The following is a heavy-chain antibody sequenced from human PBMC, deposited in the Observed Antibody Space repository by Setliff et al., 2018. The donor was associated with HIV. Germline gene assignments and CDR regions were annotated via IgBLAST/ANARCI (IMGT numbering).Heavy chain of an antibody. J-gene: IGHJ6*03. V-gene: IGHV4-34*01. CDR2: INHSGST. D-gene: IGHD6-13*01. CDR3: ARAPTGYSSIWYRNGLTYYNYMDV. CDR1: GGSFSGYY. Sequence: SETLSLTCAVYGGSFSGYYWTWIRQPPGKGLEWIGEINHSGSTNYNPSLKSRVTMSVDTSKNQFSLKLSSVTAADTAVFYCARAPTGYSSIWYRNGLTYYNYMDVWGKGTKVT.